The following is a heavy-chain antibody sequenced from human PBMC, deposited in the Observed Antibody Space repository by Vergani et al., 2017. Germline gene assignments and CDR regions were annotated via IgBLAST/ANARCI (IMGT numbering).Heavy chain of an antibody. V-gene: IGHV3-7*01. J-gene: IGHJ4*02. Sequence: EVQLVESGGGLVQPGGSLRLSCAASGFTFSSYWMSWVRQAPGKGLEWVANIKQDGSEKYYVDSVKGRFTISRDNAKNSLYLQMNSLRAEDTAVYYCARVGYYDSRGKTTYFDYWGQGTLVTVAS. CDR1: GFTFSSYW. CDR3: ARVGYYDSRGKTTYFDY. D-gene: IGHD3-22*01. CDR2: IKQDGSEK.